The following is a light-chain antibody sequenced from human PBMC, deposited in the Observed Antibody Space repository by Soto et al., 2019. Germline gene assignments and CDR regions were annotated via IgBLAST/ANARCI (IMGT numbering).Light chain of an antibody. CDR3: SSYTSSNPWV. CDR1: SSDVGGYNY. V-gene: IGLV2-14*01. CDR2: QVT. Sequence: QSALTQPASVSGSPGQSITISCTGTSSDVGGYNYVSWYQQHPDKAPKLMIYQVTNRPSGVSNRFSGSKSANTASLTISGLQADDGGDFYCSSYTSSNPWVFGGGTQLTVL. J-gene: IGLJ3*02.